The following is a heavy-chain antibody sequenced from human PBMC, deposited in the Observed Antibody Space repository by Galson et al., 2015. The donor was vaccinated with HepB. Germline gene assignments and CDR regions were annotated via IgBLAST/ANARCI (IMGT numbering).Heavy chain of an antibody. D-gene: IGHD2-15*01. CDR2: INHSGTT. CDR1: GGSFSGYY. J-gene: IGHJ4*02. Sequence: ETLSLTCAVYGGSFSGYYWSWIRQSPGKGLEWIGEINHSGTTHYSPSLKSRVTISVDASKNQFSLRVRSMTAADTAVYYCVRDSGVVVSSGRHHRHYYMDFWGQGTLVTVSS. CDR3: VRDSGVVVSSGRHHRHYYMDF. V-gene: IGHV4-34*01.